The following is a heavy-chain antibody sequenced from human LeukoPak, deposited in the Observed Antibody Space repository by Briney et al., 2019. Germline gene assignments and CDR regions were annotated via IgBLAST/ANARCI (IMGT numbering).Heavy chain of an antibody. J-gene: IGHJ3*02. Sequence: SETLSLTCTVSGGSISSGSYYWSWIRQPAGKGLEWIGRIYTSGSTNYNPSLKSRVTISVDTSKNQFSLKLSSVTAADTAVYYCARGAGTFDIWGQGTMVTVSS. CDR3: ARGAGTFDI. CDR1: GGSISSGSYY. V-gene: IGHV4-61*02. CDR2: IYTSGST.